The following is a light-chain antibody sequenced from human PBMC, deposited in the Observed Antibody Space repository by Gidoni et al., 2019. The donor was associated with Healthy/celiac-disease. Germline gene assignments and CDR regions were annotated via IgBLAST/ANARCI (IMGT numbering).Light chain of an antibody. V-gene: IGLV3-19*01. Sequence: SSELTQDPAVSVAWGQTVSITCQGDSLRSYYASWYQQKPGQAPVLVIYGKNNRPSGIPDRFSGSSSGNTASLTITGAQAEDEADYYCNSRDSSGNPLYVFGTGPKVTVL. CDR2: GKN. CDR1: SLRSYY. J-gene: IGLJ1*01. CDR3: NSRDSSGNPLYV.